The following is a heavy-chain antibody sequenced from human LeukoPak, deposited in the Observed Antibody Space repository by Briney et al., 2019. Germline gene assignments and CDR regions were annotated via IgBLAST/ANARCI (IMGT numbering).Heavy chain of an antibody. Sequence: VASVKVSFKCSGYTFTSYAMNWVRPAPGQGLEWMGWISAYNGNTNYAQKLQGRVTMTTDTSTSTAYMELRSLRSDDTAVYYCARDHNDSSGYSLGYWGQGTLVTVSS. CDR2: ISAYNGNT. J-gene: IGHJ4*02. V-gene: IGHV1-18*01. D-gene: IGHD3-22*01. CDR3: ARDHNDSSGYSLGY. CDR1: GYTFTSYA.